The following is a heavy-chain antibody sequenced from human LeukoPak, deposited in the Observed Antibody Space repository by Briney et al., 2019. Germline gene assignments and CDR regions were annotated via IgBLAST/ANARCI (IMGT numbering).Heavy chain of an antibody. CDR2: ITISGHTK. CDR3: ARGTIAVAGTSGY. J-gene: IGHJ4*02. CDR1: GFDLSTYE. Sequence: GGSLRLSCAASGFDLSTYEMNWVRQAPGKGLEWIADITISGHTKNYADSVKGRFTISRDNARTSLYLQMNSLRAEDTAVYYCARGTIAVAGTSGYWGQGTLVTVSS. V-gene: IGHV3-48*03. D-gene: IGHD6-19*01.